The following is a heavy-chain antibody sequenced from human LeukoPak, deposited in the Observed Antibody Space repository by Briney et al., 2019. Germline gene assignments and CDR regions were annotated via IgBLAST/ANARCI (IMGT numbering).Heavy chain of an antibody. CDR2: INPNRGNT. J-gene: IGHJ4*02. CDR1: VYTFTSYD. CDR3: AREDYYYCR. Sequence: ASVNVSCMACVYTFTSYDINWVRQATGQGLEWMGCINPNRGNTDYPHKFRGGATITMNSPLNTAYIELSSLPSEERAVCICAREDYYYCRWAQETLV. V-gene: IGHV1-8*01. D-gene: IGHD3-10*01.